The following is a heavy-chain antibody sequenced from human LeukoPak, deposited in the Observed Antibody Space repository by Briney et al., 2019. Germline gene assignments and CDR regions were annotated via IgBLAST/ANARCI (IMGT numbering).Heavy chain of an antibody. CDR3: AVNYGDDAFDI. CDR1: GGSISSYY. V-gene: IGHV4-4*07. D-gene: IGHD4-17*01. CDR2: IYTSGST. Sequence: SGTLSLTCTVSGGSISSYYWSWIRRPAGKGLEWIGRIYTSGSTNYNPSLKSRVTMSVDTSKNHFSLKLSSVTAADTAVYYCAVNYGDDAFDIWGQGTMVTVSS. J-gene: IGHJ3*02.